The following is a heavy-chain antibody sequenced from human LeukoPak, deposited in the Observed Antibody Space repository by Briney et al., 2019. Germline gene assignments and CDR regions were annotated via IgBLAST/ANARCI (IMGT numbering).Heavy chain of an antibody. J-gene: IGHJ5*02. CDR3: ARDPSYYYDSSGYYGFDP. D-gene: IGHD3-22*01. Sequence: PSETLSLTCGVYGGXFSGYYCSWIRQPPGKGLEWIGEINHSGSTNYNPSLKSRVTISVDTSKNQFSLKLSSVTAPDTAVYYCARDPSYYYDSSGYYGFDPWGQGTLVTVSS. CDR1: GGXFSGYY. V-gene: IGHV4-34*01. CDR2: INHSGST.